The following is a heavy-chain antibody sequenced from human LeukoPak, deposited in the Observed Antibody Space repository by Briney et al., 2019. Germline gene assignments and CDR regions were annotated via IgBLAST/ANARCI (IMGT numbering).Heavy chain of an antibody. V-gene: IGHV3-30*18. CDR2: ISYDGSNK. D-gene: IGHD3-10*01. Sequence: PGGSLRLSCAASGFTFSSYGMHWVRQAPGTGLEWVAVISYDGSNKYYADSVKGRFTISRDNSKNTLYLQMNSLRAEDTAVYYCAKDLMDYYGPHWFDPWGQGTLVTVSS. CDR3: AKDLMDYYGPHWFDP. J-gene: IGHJ5*02. CDR1: GFTFSSYG.